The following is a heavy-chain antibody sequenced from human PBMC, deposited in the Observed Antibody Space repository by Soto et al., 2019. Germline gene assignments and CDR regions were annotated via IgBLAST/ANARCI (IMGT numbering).Heavy chain of an antibody. CDR1: GGSFSGYY. CDR3: ARGRGLRYYDFWSGYYPQATYYYYGMDV. CDR2: INHSGST. J-gene: IGHJ6*02. V-gene: IGHV4-34*01. D-gene: IGHD3-3*01. Sequence: SGTLSLTCAVYGGSFSGYYWSWIRQPPGKGLEWIGEINHSGSTNYNPALKSRVTISVDTSKNQFSLKLSSVTAADTAVYYCARGRGLRYYDFWSGYYPQATYYYYGMDVWGQGTTVTVSS.